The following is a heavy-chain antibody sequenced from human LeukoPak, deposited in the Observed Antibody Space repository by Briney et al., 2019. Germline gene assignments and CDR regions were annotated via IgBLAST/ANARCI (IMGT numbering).Heavy chain of an antibody. V-gene: IGHV4-39*07. J-gene: IGHJ4*02. CDR2: IYYSGST. D-gene: IGHD2-15*01. CDR3: ARTDYSHDY. Sequence: SETLSLTCTVSGGPISSYYWGWIRQPPGKGLEWIGSIYYSGSTYYNPSLKSRVTISVDTSKNQFSLKLSSVTAADTAVYYCARTDYSHDYWGQGTLVTVSS. CDR1: GGPISSYY.